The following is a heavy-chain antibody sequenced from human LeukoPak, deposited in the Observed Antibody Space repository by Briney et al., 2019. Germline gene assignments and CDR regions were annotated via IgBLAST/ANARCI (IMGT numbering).Heavy chain of an antibody. J-gene: IGHJ4*02. CDR1: GYTYTGYS. D-gene: IGHD3/OR15-3a*01. CDR3: ARGYVWIEMGLGY. V-gene: IGHV1-2*02. CDR2: INPNSGDT. Sequence: ASVKVSCKASGYTYTGYSIYWVRQAPGQGLEWMGGINPNSGDTNFAQKFQGRVTMTRDMSISTAYMELSGLRSDDTAIYYCARGYVWIEMGLGYWGQGTLVTVSS.